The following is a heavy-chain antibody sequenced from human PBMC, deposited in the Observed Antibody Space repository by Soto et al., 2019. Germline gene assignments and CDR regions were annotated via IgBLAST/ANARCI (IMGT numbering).Heavy chain of an antibody. D-gene: IGHD2-21*02. J-gene: IGHJ3*02. CDR3: VSASVVVTAKDAFDI. CDR1: GFTFSSYS. CDR2: ISSSSSTI. Sequence: EVQLVESGGGLVQPGGSLRLSCAASGFTFSSYSMNWVRQAPGKGLEWVSYISSSSSTIYYADSVKGRFTISRDNAKNSLYLQMNSLRDEDTAVYYCVSASVVVTAKDAFDIWGQGTMVTVSS. V-gene: IGHV3-48*02.